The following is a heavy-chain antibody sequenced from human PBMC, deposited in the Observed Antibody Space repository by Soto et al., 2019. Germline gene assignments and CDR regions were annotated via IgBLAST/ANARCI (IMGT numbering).Heavy chain of an antibody. J-gene: IGHJ6*02. CDR3: AGSAITLFGVVSIPPHYYSEMDV. Sequence: QVQLVQSGAEVKKPGSSVKVSCKASGGTFNRYAISWVRQAPGQGLEWMGGIIPIFGIGNDAQRFQGRVTITADESTGTASMELSSLRSEDTGVYYCAGSAITLFGVVSIPPHYYSEMDVWGQGTTVTVSS. D-gene: IGHD3-3*01. CDR2: IIPIFGIG. V-gene: IGHV1-69*01. CDR1: GGTFNRYA.